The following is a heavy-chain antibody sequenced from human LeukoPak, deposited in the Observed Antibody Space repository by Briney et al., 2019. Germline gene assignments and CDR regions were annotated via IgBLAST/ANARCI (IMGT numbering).Heavy chain of an antibody. CDR2: IYYSGST. V-gene: IGHV4-59*01. D-gene: IGHD5-24*01. CDR3: ARDSPRRGMDV. Sequence: SETLSLTCTVSGGSISSDYWSWIRQPPGKGLEWIGYIYYSGSTNYNPSLKSRVTISVDTSKNQFPLKLSSVTAADTAVYYCARDSPRRGMDVWGQGTTVTVSS. J-gene: IGHJ6*02. CDR1: GGSISSDY.